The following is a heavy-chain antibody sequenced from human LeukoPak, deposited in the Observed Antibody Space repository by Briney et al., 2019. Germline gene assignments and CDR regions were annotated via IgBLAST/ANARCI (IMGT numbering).Heavy chain of an antibody. Sequence: SGGSLRLSCAASGFTFSAYWMHWVRQAPGQGLVWVSRTDTEGTSTHYADSVKGRFTVSRDNAKNTVYLQMNSLRAEDTAVYYCARGSYNNVDYWGQGTLVTVSS. CDR3: ARGSYNNVDY. J-gene: IGHJ4*02. CDR1: GFTFSAYW. D-gene: IGHD5-24*01. V-gene: IGHV3-74*01. CDR2: TDTEGTST.